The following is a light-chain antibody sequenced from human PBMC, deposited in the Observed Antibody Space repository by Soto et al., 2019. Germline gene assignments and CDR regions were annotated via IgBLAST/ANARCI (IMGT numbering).Light chain of an antibody. CDR1: ISDVGGYNY. CDR2: EVS. Sequence: QSALTQPASVSGSPGQSITISCTGTISDVGGYNYVSWYQQHPGKAPKLMIYEVSNRPSGVSNRFSGSKSDNTASLTISGLQAEDEADYYCTSYTSTTTPVFGTGTKLTVL. CDR3: TSYTSTTTPV. J-gene: IGLJ1*01. V-gene: IGLV2-14*01.